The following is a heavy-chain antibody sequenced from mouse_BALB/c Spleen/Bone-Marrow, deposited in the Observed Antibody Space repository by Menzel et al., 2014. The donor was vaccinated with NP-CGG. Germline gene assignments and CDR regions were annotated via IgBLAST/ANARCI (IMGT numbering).Heavy chain of an antibody. CDR3: AKNYYYGYVAY. D-gene: IGHD1-2*01. Sequence: EVKVVESGGGLVQPGGPLKLSCAASGFDFSRYWLTWVRQAPGKGLEWIGEINPASSTINYTPSLKDKFIISRDNAKNTLYLQMSKVRSEDTALYYCAKNYYYGYVAYWGQGTLATVSA. V-gene: IGHV4-1*02. CDR1: GFDFSRYW. J-gene: IGHJ3*01. CDR2: INPASSTI.